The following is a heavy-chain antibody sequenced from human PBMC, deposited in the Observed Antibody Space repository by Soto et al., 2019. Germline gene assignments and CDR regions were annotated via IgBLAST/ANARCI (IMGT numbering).Heavy chain of an antibody. V-gene: IGHV3-33*01. CDR1: GFTFNTYG. CDR2: IWSDGNNK. CDR3: ARIQLDTIMALDC. Sequence: QVQLVESGGGVVQPGRSLRLSCAVSGFTFNTYGFHWVRQAPGKGLEWVSVIWSDGNNKYYADSVKGRFTNSRDSSKNTLYLQMNSLRVEDTAVYYCARIQLDTIMALDCWGQGTLVTVSS. D-gene: IGHD1-1*01. J-gene: IGHJ4*02.